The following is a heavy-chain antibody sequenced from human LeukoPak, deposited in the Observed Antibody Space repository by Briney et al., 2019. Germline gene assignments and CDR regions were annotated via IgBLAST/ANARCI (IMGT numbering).Heavy chain of an antibody. CDR2: IQKDGSEK. CDR1: GFTFSNYW. J-gene: IGHJ4*02. D-gene: IGHD3-22*01. CDR3: VRLWDSSGFSGY. V-gene: IGHV3-7*01. Sequence: GGSLTLSCVASGFTFSNYWMSWVRQAPGKGLEWVANIQKDGSEKHYVASVEGRFTISRDNAENSLFLQLNSLRVGDTAVYYCVRLWDSSGFSGYWGQGALVTVSS.